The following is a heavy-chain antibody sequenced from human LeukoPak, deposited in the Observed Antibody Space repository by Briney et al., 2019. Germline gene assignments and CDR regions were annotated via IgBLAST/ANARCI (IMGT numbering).Heavy chain of an antibody. V-gene: IGHV4-39*07. D-gene: IGHD3-22*01. CDR3: ASQERDYYDSSGYYWFGCDC. CDR2: IYYSGST. J-gene: IGHJ4*02. Sequence: SETLSLTCAVSGGSISSSSYYWGWIRQPPGKGLEWIGSIYYSGSTYYNPSLKSRVTISVDTSKNQFSLKLSSVTAADTAVYYCASQERDYYDSSGYYWFGCDCWGQGALVTVSS. CDR1: GGSISSSSYY.